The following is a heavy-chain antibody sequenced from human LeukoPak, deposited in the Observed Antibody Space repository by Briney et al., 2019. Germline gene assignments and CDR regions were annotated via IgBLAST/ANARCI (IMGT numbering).Heavy chain of an antibody. V-gene: IGHV1-69*13. CDR1: GGTFSSYA. CDR3: ARVIAAAGTVVTNWFDP. D-gene: IGHD6-13*01. Sequence: GASVKVSCKASGGTFSSYAISWVRPAPGQGLEWMGGIIPIFGTANYAQKFQGRVTITADESTSTAYMELSSLRSEDTAVYYCARVIAAAGTVVTNWFDPWGQGTLVTVSS. J-gene: IGHJ5*02. CDR2: IIPIFGTA.